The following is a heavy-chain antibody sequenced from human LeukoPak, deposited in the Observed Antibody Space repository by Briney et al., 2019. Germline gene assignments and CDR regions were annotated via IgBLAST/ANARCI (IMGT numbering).Heavy chain of an antibody. D-gene: IGHD6-13*01. CDR2: MYHSGST. CDR1: GYSISSGYY. CDR3: AGTSSWPKGYYMDV. J-gene: IGHJ6*03. V-gene: IGHV4-38-2*02. Sequence: SETLSLTCSVSGYSISSGYYWGWIRQPPGKGLEWIGSMYHSGSTYYNPSLKSRVTISIDTSKNQFSLKLSSVTAADTAVYYCAGTSSWPKGYYMDVWGKGTTVTVSS.